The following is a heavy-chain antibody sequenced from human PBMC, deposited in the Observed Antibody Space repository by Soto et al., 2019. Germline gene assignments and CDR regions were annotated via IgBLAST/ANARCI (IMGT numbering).Heavy chain of an antibody. Sequence: XETLSLSCTVSCGSISSSGYDWGWIRQPPGKGLEWIGSIYYSGSTYYNPSLKSRVTISVDTSKNQFSLKLSSVTAADTAVYYCARHGRGGATGGHFDDWGQGTLVTVSS. CDR2: IYYSGST. V-gene: IGHV4-39*01. D-gene: IGHD3-16*01. J-gene: IGHJ4*02. CDR3: ARHGRGGATGGHFDD. CDR1: CGSISSSGYD.